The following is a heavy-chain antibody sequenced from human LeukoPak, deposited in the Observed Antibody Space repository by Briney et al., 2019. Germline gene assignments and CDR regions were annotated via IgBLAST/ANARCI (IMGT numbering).Heavy chain of an antibody. CDR3: ARDRGRDGTDY. CDR1: GGSISSYY. D-gene: IGHD6-13*01. Sequence: MTSETLSLTCTVSGGSISSYYWSWVRQPAGKGLEWIGRIYTSGSTNYNPSLKSRVTMSVYTSKNHFSLKLSSVTAAYTAVYYCARDRGRDGTDYWGQGTLVTVSS. V-gene: IGHV4-4*07. J-gene: IGHJ4*02. CDR2: IYTSGST.